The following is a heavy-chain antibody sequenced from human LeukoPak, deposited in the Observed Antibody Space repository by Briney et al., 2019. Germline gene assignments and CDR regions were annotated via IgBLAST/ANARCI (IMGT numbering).Heavy chain of an antibody. Sequence: SETLSLTCTVSGSSISGYYWSWIRQPAGKGLEWIGRIYTSGSTNYNPSLKSRVTMSLDTSKNQFSLELSSVTAADTAVYYCARNPIRGFGELRDWGQGTLVTVSS. CDR3: ARNPIRGFGELRD. CDR1: GSSISGYY. V-gene: IGHV4-4*07. D-gene: IGHD3-10*01. J-gene: IGHJ4*02. CDR2: IYTSGST.